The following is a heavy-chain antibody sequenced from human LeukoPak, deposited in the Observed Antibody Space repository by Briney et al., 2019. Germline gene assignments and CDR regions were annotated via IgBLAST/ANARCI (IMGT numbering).Heavy chain of an antibody. CDR2: VAVYNGNT. Sequence: ATVKISCKASGYTFTGYYMHWVRQAPGQGLEWMGWVAVYNGNTNYAQKFQGRLTMTTDTSTSTAYMELRSLRSDDTALYYCARDQLVLPRGISGYWGQGTLVTVSS. V-gene: IGHV1-18*04. D-gene: IGHD1-14*01. J-gene: IGHJ4*02. CDR1: GYTFTGYY. CDR3: ARDQLVLPRGISGY.